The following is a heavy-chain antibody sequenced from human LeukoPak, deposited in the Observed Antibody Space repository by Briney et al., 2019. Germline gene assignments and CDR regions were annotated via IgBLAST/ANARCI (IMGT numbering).Heavy chain of an antibody. CDR2: IIPIFGTA. V-gene: IGHV1-69*01. CDR3: ARPYYSDYYYYYGMDV. Sequence: ASVKVSCKASGGTFISYAISWVRQAPGQGLEWMGGIIPIFGTANYAQKFQGRVTITADESTSTAYMELSSLRSEDTAVYYCARPYYSDYYYYYGMDVWGQGTTVTVSS. J-gene: IGHJ6*02. CDR1: GGTFISYA. D-gene: IGHD3-10*01.